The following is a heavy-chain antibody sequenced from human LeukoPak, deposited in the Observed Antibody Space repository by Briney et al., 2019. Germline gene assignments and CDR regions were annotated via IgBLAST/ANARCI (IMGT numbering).Heavy chain of an antibody. CDR2: ISGDGSIT. CDR3: TRAISVN. CDR1: GFTFSTYW. J-gene: IGHJ4*02. D-gene: IGHD3-9*01. Sequence: PGGSLRLSCVASGFTFSTYWMHWVRQAPEEGLVWVSRISGDGSITNYADSVKGRFTISRDNAKNTLYLQMNSLRAEDTAVYYCTRAISVNWGQGILVTVSS. V-gene: IGHV3-74*01.